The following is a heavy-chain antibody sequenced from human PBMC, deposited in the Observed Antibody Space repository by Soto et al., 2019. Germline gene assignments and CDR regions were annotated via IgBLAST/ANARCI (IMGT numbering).Heavy chain of an antibody. CDR2: INHSGST. D-gene: IGHD6-13*01. CDR3: VRGVGYSSRWYADNWFDL. J-gene: IGHJ5*02. V-gene: IGHV4-34*01. CDR1: GGSFSGYY. Sequence: KPSETMSLTCAVYGGSFSGYYWSWIRQPPGKGLEWIGEINHSGSTNYNPSLKSRVTISVDTSKNQFSLKLSSVTAADTAVYYCVRGVGYSSRWYADNWFDLWGQGTLVTVSS.